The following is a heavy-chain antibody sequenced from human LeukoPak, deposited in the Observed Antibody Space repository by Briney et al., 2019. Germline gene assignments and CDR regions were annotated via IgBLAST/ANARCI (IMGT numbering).Heavy chain of an antibody. CDR3: ASSTGDYVWGSYRFNWFDP. V-gene: IGHV3-72*01. J-gene: IGHJ5*02. Sequence: GGSLRLSCAASGFTFSDHYMDWVRQAPGKGLEWVGRTRNKANSYTTEYAASVKGRFTISRDDSKNSLYLQMNSLKTEDTAVYYCASSTGDYVWGSYRFNWFDPWGQGTLVTVSS. CDR1: GFTFSDHY. CDR2: TRNKANSYTT. D-gene: IGHD3-16*02.